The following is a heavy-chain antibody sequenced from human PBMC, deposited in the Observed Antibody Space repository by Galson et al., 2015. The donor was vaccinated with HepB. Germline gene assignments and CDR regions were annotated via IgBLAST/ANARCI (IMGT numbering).Heavy chain of an antibody. CDR3: AKDIQGGDSFWYFDL. CDR1: GFTFDDYA. Sequence: SLRLSCAASGFTFDDYAMHWVRQAPGKGLQWVSGISWNRGTIGYADSVKGRFTISRDNAKNSLYLQMNSLRPEDTAFYYCAKDIQGGDSFWYFDLWGRGTLVTVSS. D-gene: IGHD2-21*02. J-gene: IGHJ2*01. V-gene: IGHV3-9*01. CDR2: ISWNRGTI.